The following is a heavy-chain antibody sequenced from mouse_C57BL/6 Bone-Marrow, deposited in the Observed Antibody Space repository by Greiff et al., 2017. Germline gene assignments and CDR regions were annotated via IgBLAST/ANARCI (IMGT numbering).Heavy chain of an antibody. J-gene: IGHJ2*01. CDR3: ARWDYYGSSFLSY. V-gene: IGHV7-3*01. CDR2: IRKKANGYTT. CDR1: GFTFTDYY. D-gene: IGHD1-1*01. Sequence: EVMLVESGGGLVQPGGSLSLSCAASGFTFTDYYMSWVRQPPGKALEWMGFIRKKANGYTTEYSASVKGRFTISRDNSQSILYLQMNALRAEDSATYYCARWDYYGSSFLSYWGQGTTLTVSS.